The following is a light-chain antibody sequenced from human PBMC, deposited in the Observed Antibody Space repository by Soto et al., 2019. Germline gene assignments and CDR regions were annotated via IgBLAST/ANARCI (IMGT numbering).Light chain of an antibody. CDR3: QQGGT. CDR1: QSVSSY. J-gene: IGKJ5*01. V-gene: IGKV3-11*01. CDR2: DAS. Sequence: EIVLTQSPATLSLSPGKRATLSCRASQSVSSYLAWYQQKPGQAPRLLIYDASNRATGIPARFSGSGSGTDFTLTISSLEPKDFAVYYCQQGGTFGQGTRLEIK.